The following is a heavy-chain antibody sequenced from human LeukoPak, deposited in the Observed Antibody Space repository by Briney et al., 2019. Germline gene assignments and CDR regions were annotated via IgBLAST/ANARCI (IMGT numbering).Heavy chain of an antibody. CDR3: ARDRTAAAHDYYYYYMDV. J-gene: IGHJ6*03. Sequence: SVKVSCKASGYTFTSYGISWVRQAPGQGLEWMGGIIPIFGTANYAQKFQGRVTITADESTSTAYMELSSLRSEDTAVYYCARDRTAAAHDYYYYYMDVWGKGTTVTVSS. CDR2: IIPIFGTA. V-gene: IGHV1-69*13. CDR1: GYTFTSYG. D-gene: IGHD6-13*01.